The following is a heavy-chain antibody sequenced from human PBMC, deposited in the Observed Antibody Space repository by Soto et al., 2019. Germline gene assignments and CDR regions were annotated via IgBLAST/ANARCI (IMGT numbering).Heavy chain of an antibody. J-gene: IGHJ4*02. CDR3: ARESFYDSGGFHGFDY. CDR2: IYYSGST. CDR1: GGSISSYY. D-gene: IGHD3-22*01. V-gene: IGHV4-59*01. Sequence: SETLSLTCTVSGGSISSYYWSWIRQPPGKGLEWIGYIYYSGSTNYNPSLKGRVTISVDTSKNQFSLKLSSVTAADTAVYYCARESFYDSGGFHGFDYWGQGTLVTVSS.